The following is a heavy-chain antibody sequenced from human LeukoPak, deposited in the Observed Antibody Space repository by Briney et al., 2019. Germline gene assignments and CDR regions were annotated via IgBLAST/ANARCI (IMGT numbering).Heavy chain of an antibody. J-gene: IGHJ4*02. CDR2: INPNSGGT. D-gene: IGHD6-19*01. Sequence: ASVKVSCKASGYTVTGYYMHWVRQAPGQGLEWMGWINPNSGGTNYAQKFQGRVTMTRDTSISTAYMELSRLRSDDTAVYYCARVGSSGWYLFYWGQGTLVTVSS. CDR3: ARVGSSGWYLFY. V-gene: IGHV1-2*02. CDR1: GYTVTGYY.